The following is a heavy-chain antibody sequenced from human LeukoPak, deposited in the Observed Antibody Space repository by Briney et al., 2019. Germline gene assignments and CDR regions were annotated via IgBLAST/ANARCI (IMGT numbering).Heavy chain of an antibody. CDR2: MNPNSGNT. V-gene: IGHV1-8*01. Sequence: GASVRVSCKASGYTFTSYDINWVRQATGQGLEWMGWMNPNSGNTGYAQKFQGRVTMTRNTSISTAYMELSSLRSEDTAVYYCARVGGDTVTNRYWGQGTLVTVSS. D-gene: IGHD4-17*01. CDR1: GYTFTSYD. J-gene: IGHJ4*02. CDR3: ARVGGDTVTNRY.